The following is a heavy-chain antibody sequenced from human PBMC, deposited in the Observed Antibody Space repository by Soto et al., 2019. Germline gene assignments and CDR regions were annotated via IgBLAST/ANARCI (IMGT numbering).Heavy chain of an antibody. CDR1: GGSFSGYY. Sequence: SETLSLTCAVYGGSFSGYYWSLIRQPPGKGLEWIGEINHSGSTNYNPSLKSRVTISVDTSKNQFSLKLSSVTAADTAVYYCARVGDCSGGSCYAPTTYYYYYMDVWGKGTTVTVSS. CDR2: INHSGST. D-gene: IGHD2-15*01. V-gene: IGHV4-34*01. J-gene: IGHJ6*03. CDR3: ARVGDCSGGSCYAPTTYYYYYMDV.